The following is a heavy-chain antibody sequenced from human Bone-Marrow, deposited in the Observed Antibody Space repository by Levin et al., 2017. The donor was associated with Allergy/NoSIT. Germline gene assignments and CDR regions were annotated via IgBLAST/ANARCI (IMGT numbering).Heavy chain of an antibody. V-gene: IGHV3-33*01. CDR3: ARGSSSSRPGYYYYGMDV. D-gene: IGHD6-6*01. CDR2: IWYDGSNK. J-gene: IGHJ6*02. CDR1: GFTFSSYG. Sequence: GGSLRLSCAASGFTFSSYGMHWVRQAPGKGLEWVAVIWYDGSNKYYADSVKGRFTISRDNSKNTLYLQMNSLRAEDTAVYYCARGSSSSRPGYYYYGMDVWGQGTTVTVSS.